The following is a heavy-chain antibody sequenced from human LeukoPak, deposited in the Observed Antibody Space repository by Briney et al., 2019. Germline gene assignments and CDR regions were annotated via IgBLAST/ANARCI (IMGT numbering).Heavy chain of an antibody. J-gene: IGHJ4*02. V-gene: IGHV3-23*01. CDR2: ISGSGDIT. CDR3: ARGDYGGDFRYFDY. CDR1: GFTFNSYS. Sequence: GGSLRLSCAASGFTFNSYSMAWVRQAPGRGLEWVSAISGSGDITYYVDSVKGRITISRDNSKNTLYLQMNSLGAEDTAVYYCARGDYGGDFRYFDYWGQGTLVTVSS. D-gene: IGHD4-23*01.